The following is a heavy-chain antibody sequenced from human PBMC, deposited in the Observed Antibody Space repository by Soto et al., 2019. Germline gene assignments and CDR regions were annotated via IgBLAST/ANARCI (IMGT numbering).Heavy chain of an antibody. J-gene: IGHJ5*02. D-gene: IGHD2-8*01. CDR2: IKQDGSEK. Sequence: EVQLVESGGGLVQPGGSLRLSCAASGFTFSSYWMSWVRQAPGKGLEWVDNIKQDGSEKYYVDSVKGRFTISRDNAKNSLYLQMNSLRAEDTAVYYCARGGTVLGSRFDPWGQGTLVTVSS. V-gene: IGHV3-7*01. CDR3: ARGGTVLGSRFDP. CDR1: GFTFSSYW.